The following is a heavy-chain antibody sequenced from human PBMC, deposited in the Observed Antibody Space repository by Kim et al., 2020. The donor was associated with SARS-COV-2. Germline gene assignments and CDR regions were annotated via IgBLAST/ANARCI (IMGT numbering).Heavy chain of an antibody. CDR3: AKLAYGDYYYYGMDV. J-gene: IGHJ6*02. CDR1: GFTFSSYG. Sequence: GGSLRLSCAASGFTFSSYGMHWVRQAPGKGLEWVAVISYDGSNKYYADSVKGRFTISRDNSKNTLYLQMNSLRAEDTAVYYCAKLAYGDYYYYGMDVWGQRTTVADSS. CDR2: ISYDGSNK. D-gene: IGHD4-17*01. V-gene: IGHV3-30*18.